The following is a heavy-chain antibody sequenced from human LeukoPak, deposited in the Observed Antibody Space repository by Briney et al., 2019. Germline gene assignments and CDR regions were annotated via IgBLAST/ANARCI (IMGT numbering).Heavy chain of an antibody. CDR3: ARGGYWDDAFDI. V-gene: IGHV3-23*01. J-gene: IGHJ3*02. CDR1: GFTFSTYS. Sequence: GGSLRLSCAGSGFTFSTYSMNWVHQAPGKGLEWVSAISGSGGSTYYADSVKGRFTISRDNSKNTLYLQMNSLRAEDTAVYYCARGGYWDDAFDIWGQGTMVTVSS. CDR2: ISGSGGST. D-gene: IGHD1-26*01.